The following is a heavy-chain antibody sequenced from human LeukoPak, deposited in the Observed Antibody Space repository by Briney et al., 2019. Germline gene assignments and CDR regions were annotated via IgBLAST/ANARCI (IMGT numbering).Heavy chain of an antibody. CDR3: AKGARGNYYIYYDN. J-gene: IGHJ4*02. Sequence: GGSVRLSCAASGFTFSTYAMNWVRQPPGKGLEWVSSISGSDGSTYYSDSVKGRFTISRDNSKNTLYLQVNSLRAEDTAIYYCAKGARGNYYIYYDNWGQGNPVTVSS. D-gene: IGHD1-7*01. V-gene: IGHV3-23*01. CDR1: GFTFSTYA. CDR2: ISGSDGST.